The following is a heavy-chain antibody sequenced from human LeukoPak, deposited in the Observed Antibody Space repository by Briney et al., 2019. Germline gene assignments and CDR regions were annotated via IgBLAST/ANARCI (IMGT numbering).Heavy chain of an antibody. V-gene: IGHV4-61*02. CDR3: ARESSGWAHYYYYYMDV. J-gene: IGHJ6*03. CDR1: GGSISSGSYY. D-gene: IGHD6-19*01. CDR2: IYTSGST. Sequence: SQTLSLTCTVSGGSISSGSYYWSWIRQPAGKGLEWIGRIYTSGSTNYNPSLKSRVTISVDTSKNQFSLKLSSVTAADTAVYYCARESSGWAHYYYYYMDVWGEGTTVTVSS.